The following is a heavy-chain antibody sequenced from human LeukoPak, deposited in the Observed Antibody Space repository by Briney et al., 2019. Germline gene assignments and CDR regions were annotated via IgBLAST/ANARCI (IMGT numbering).Heavy chain of an antibody. CDR2: ISTSSSYI. CDR3: ARADSSGYYLFGGFDL. V-gene: IGHV3-21*01. CDR1: GFTFSNYN. Sequence: GGSLRLSCAASGFTFSNYNMNWVRQAPGKGLEGVSSISTSSSYIYYADSVRGRFTSTRDNAKKSLFLQMNSLRAEDTAVYYCARADSSGYYLFGGFDLWGRGTLVTVSS. J-gene: IGHJ2*01. D-gene: IGHD3-22*01.